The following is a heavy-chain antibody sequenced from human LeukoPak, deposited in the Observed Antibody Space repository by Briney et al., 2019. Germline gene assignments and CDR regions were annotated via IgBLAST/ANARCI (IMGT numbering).Heavy chain of an antibody. J-gene: IGHJ4*02. V-gene: IGHV3-30*02. Sequence: GGSLRLSCAASGFTFSSYGMHWVRQAPGKGLEWVAFIRYDGSNKYYADSVKGRFTISRDNSKNTLYLQMNSLRAEDTAVYYCAKVYSSYYGSGSYGDYWGQGTLVTVSS. CDR3: AKVYSSYYGSGSYGDY. CDR2: IRYDGSNK. CDR1: GFTFSSYG. D-gene: IGHD3-10*01.